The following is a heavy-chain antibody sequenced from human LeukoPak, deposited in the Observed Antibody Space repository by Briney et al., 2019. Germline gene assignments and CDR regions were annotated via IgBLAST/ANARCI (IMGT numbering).Heavy chain of an antibody. CDR2: IIPILGIA. CDR3: ARGGGSYLDN. D-gene: IGHD1-26*01. CDR1: GGTFSSYT. V-gene: IGHV1-69*02. J-gene: IGHJ4*02. Sequence: ASVRVSCKASGGTFSSYTISWVRQAPGQGLEWMGRIIPILGIANYAQKFQGRVTITADKSTGTAYMELSSLRSEDTAVYYCARGGGSYLDNWGQGTLVTVSS.